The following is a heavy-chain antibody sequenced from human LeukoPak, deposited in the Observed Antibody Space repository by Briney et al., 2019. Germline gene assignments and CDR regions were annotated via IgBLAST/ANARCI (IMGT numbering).Heavy chain of an antibody. CDR2: IYTSGST. J-gene: IGHJ4*02. CDR1: GGSISSYY. CDR3: ARDNVDWGELGY. D-gene: IGHD7-27*01. V-gene: IGHV4-4*07. Sequence: SETLSLTCTVSGGSISSYYWSWIRQPAGKGLEWIRRIYTSGSTNYNPSLKSRVTMSVDTSKNQFALKLNSVTAADTAVYYCARDNVDWGELGYWGKGTLVTVSS.